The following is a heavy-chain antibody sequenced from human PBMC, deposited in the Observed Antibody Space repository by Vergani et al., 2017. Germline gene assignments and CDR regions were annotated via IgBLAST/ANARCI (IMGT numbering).Heavy chain of an antibody. CDR1: GGSFSGYY. CDR2: INHSGIT. CDR3: ARAMDVLRFLAWPAYYYMDV. D-gene: IGHD3-3*01. J-gene: IGHJ6*03. V-gene: IGHV4-34*01. Sequence: QVQLQQWGAGLLKPSETLSLTCAVYGGSFSGYYWSWIRQPPGKGLEWIGEINHSGITNYNPSLKSRVTISVDTSKNQFSLKLCSVTAADTAVYYCARAMDVLRFLAWPAYYYMDVWGKGTTVTVSS.